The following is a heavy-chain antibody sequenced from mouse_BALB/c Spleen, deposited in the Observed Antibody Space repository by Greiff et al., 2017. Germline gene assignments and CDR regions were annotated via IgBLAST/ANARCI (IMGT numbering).Heavy chain of an antibody. V-gene: IGHV1-9*01. J-gene: IGHJ1*01. CDR3: ARWGYGSSYGYFDV. D-gene: IGHD1-1*01. CDR2: ILPGSGRT. CDR1: GYTFSSYW. Sequence: QVQLKQSGAELMKPGASVKISCKATGYTFSSYWIEWVKQRPGHGLEWIGEILPGSGRTNYHEKFKGKATFTADTSSNTAYMQLSSLTSEDYAVYYCARWGYGSSYGYFDVWGAGTTVTVSS.